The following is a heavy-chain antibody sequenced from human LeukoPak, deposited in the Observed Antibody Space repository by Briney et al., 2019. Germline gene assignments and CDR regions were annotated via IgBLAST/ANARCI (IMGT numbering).Heavy chain of an antibody. J-gene: IGHJ6*02. Sequence: GGSLGLSCAASGFTFSSYAMSWVRQAPGKGLEWVSSISGSGNRTYYADSVKGRFTISRDNSKNTLFLQMNSLRAEDTAVYYCAKNLYCGGGSCYPSALGMDVWGQGTTVTASS. CDR1: GFTFSSYA. CDR3: AKNLYCGGGSCYPSALGMDV. V-gene: IGHV3-23*01. D-gene: IGHD2-15*01. CDR2: ISGSGNRT.